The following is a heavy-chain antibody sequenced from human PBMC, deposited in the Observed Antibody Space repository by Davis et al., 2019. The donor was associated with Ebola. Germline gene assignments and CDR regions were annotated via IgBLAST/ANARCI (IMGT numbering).Heavy chain of an antibody. CDR1: GFTFSNAW. V-gene: IGHV3-53*01. CDR3: ARGGGSGSLGYGMDV. D-gene: IGHD3-10*01. CDR2: IYSGGST. Sequence: PGGSLRLSCAASGFTFSNAWMSWVRQAPGKGLEWVSVIYSGGSTYYADSVKGRFTISRDNSKNTLYLQMNSLRAEDTAVYYCARGGGSGSLGYGMDVWGQGTTVTVSS. J-gene: IGHJ6*02.